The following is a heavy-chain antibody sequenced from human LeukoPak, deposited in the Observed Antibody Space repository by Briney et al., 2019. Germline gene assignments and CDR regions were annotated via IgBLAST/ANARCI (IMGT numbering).Heavy chain of an antibody. CDR2: INHSGST. CDR1: GGSFSGYY. CDR3: AATPHYDILTGYYDY. Sequence: ASETLSLTCAVYGGSFSGYYWSWIRQPPGKGLEWIGEINHSGSTNYNPSLKSRVTISVDTSKNQFSLKLSSVTAADTAVYYCAATPHYDILTGYYDYWGQGTLVTVSS. J-gene: IGHJ4*02. D-gene: IGHD3-9*01. V-gene: IGHV4-34*01.